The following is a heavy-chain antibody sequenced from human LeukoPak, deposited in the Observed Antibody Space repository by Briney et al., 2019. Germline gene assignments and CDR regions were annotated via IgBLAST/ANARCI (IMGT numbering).Heavy chain of an antibody. CDR3: AKDWASNWASYYGMDV. J-gene: IGHJ6*02. D-gene: IGHD7-27*01. V-gene: IGHV3-23*01. Sequence: GGSLRLSCAASGFTFNSYAMRWVRQAPGKGLEWVSAISGSGSSTHYADSVKGRFTISRDNSKNTLYLQMNSLRAEDTAVYYCAKDWASNWASYYGMDVWGQGPTVIVSS. CDR1: GFTFNSYA. CDR2: ISGSGSST.